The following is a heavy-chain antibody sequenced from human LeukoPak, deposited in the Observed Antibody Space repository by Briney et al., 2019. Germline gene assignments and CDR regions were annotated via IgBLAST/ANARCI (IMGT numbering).Heavy chain of an antibody. V-gene: IGHV1-24*01. CDR2: FETEDGEP. Sequence: ASVKVSCKVSGYSLSEISVHWIRQVPGRGLEWMGSFETEDGEPLYAQKFQGRVTMTEDTSTDTAYMELSSLRSEDTAMYYCASGNEVTLDGFAIWGQGTMVTVSS. CDR1: GYSLSEIS. D-gene: IGHD2-15*01. J-gene: IGHJ3*02. CDR3: ASGNEVTLDGFAI.